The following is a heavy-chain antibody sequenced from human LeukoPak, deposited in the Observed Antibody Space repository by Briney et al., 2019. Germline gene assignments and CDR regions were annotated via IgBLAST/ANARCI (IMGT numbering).Heavy chain of an antibody. D-gene: IGHD3-10*01. V-gene: IGHV3-23*01. CDR1: GVTFSSND. CDR2: INTSGSRT. Sequence: PGGSLRLSCAASGVTFSSNDMSWVRQAPGKGLEWVSGINTSGSRTYYADSAKGRFTISRDNSKSTLYLQMNSLRAEDTAVYYCAKVSWVSGSSNRDFWGQGTLVTVSS. J-gene: IGHJ4*02. CDR3: AKVSWVSGSSNRDF.